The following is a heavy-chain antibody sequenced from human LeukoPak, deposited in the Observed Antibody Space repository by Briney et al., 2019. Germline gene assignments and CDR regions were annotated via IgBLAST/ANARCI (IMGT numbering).Heavy chain of an antibody. J-gene: IGHJ4*02. CDR1: GFAFSSYA. D-gene: IGHD3-10*01. Sequence: QPGGSLRLSCAASGFAFSSYAMSWVRQPPGKGLEWVSVISRRDDYTYYADSVKGRFTISRDNSKNTLYLQMNTLRAEDTAVYYCANEYRSGSFPDFWGQGTLVTVSS. V-gene: IGHV3-23*01. CDR3: ANEYRSGSFPDF. CDR2: ISRRDDYT.